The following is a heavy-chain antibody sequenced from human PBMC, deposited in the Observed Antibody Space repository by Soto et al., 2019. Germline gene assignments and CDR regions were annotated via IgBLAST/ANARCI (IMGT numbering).Heavy chain of an antibody. CDR3: AKVSQGFLEWLLPIMDV. CDR1: GFTVSGNS. J-gene: IGHJ6*02. Sequence: PGGSLRLSCGASGFTVSGNSLSWVRQAPGKGLEWVAVISYDGSNKYYADSVKGRFTVSRDNSKNTLYLQMNSLRAEDTAVYYCAKVSQGFLEWLLPIMDVWGQGTTVTVSS. D-gene: IGHD3-3*01. V-gene: IGHV3-30*18. CDR2: ISYDGSNK.